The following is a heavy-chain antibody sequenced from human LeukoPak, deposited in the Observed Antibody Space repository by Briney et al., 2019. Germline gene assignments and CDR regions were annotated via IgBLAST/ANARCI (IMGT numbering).Heavy chain of an antibody. D-gene: IGHD4-11*01. Sequence: PPETLSLTCTVSGGSISSYYWSWIRQPPGKGLEWIGYIYYSGSTNYNPSLKSRVTISVDTSKNQFSLKLSSVTAADTAVYYCARSAGDYDAFDIWGQGTMVTVSS. J-gene: IGHJ3*02. CDR3: ARSAGDYDAFDI. CDR2: IYYSGST. V-gene: IGHV4-59*01. CDR1: GGSISSYY.